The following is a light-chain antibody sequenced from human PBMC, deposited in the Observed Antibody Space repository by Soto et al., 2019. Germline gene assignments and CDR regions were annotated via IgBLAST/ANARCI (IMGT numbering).Light chain of an antibody. J-gene: IGKJ5*01. Sequence: EIVLTQSPATLSLSPGERATLSCRASQSVSSFLAWCQRKPGQAPRLLIYDASNRATDIPPRFSGSRSGTDFTLTISSLEPEDFAIYYCQQCSDWPFTFGQGTRLEI. V-gene: IGKV3-11*01. CDR1: QSVSSF. CDR2: DAS. CDR3: QQCSDWPFT.